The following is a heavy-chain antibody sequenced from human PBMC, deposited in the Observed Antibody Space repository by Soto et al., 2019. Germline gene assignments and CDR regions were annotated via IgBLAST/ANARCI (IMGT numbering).Heavy chain of an antibody. CDR3: AKCEVFDWCDP. J-gene: IGHJ5*02. Sequence: QVQLVESGGGVVQPGRSLRLSCAASGFTFSSYGMHWVRQAPGKGLEWVAVISYDGSNKYYADSVKGRFTISRDNSKNTLYLQMNSLRAEDTAVYDCAKCEVFDWCDPWGQGTLVTVSS. CDR2: ISYDGSNK. CDR1: GFTFSSYG. V-gene: IGHV3-30*18.